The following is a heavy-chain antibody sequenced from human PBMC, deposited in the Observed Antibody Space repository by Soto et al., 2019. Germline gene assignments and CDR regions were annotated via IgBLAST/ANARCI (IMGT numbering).Heavy chain of an antibody. D-gene: IGHD3-22*01. J-gene: IGHJ6*02. CDR3: ARDPGRDSSGYYLDYYYYYGMDV. CDR2: IYYSGST. V-gene: IGHV4-31*03. Sequence: PSETLSLTCTVSGGSISSGGYYWSWIRQHPGKGLEWIGYIYYSGSTYYNPSLKSRVTISVDTSKNQFSLKLSSVTAADTAVYYCARDPGRDSSGYYLDYYYYYGMDVWGQGTTVTVSS. CDR1: GGSISSGGYY.